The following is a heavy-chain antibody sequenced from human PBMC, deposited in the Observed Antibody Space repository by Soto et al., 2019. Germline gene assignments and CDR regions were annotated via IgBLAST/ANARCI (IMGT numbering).Heavy chain of an antibody. CDR2: INHSGST. D-gene: IGHD3-3*01. CDR1: GGSFSGYY. Sequence: SETLSLTCAVYGGSFSGYYWSWIRQPPGKGLEWIGEINHSGSTNYNPSLKSRVTISVDTSKNQFSLKLSSVTAADTAVYYCARGRVLRFLEWLQTYYFYYGMDVWGQGTTVTVSS. CDR3: ARGRVLRFLEWLQTYYFYYGMDV. J-gene: IGHJ6*02. V-gene: IGHV4-34*01.